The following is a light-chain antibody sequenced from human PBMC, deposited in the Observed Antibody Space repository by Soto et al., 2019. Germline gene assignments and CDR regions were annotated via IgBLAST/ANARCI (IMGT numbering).Light chain of an antibody. CDR1: TGAVTSGHY. J-gene: IGLJ2*01. V-gene: IGLV7-46*01. CDR2: DTS. CDR3: LLSYSGAQDVV. Sequence: GVVTREPSLTVAAGGAVTLTCGSSTGAVTSGHYPYWFQQKPGQAPRTLIYDTSNKHSWTPARFSGSLLGGKAALTLSGAQPEDEAEYYCLLSYSGAQDVVFGGGTKVTVL.